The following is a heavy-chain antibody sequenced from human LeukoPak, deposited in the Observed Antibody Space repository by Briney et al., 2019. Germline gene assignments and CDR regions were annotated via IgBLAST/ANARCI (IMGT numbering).Heavy chain of an antibody. J-gene: IGHJ5*01. CDR1: GGTFSNYA. V-gene: IGHV1-69*05. CDR3: AKDDGSATMGFDS. CDR2: IIPIFRTT. Sequence: SVKVSCKASGGTFSNYAFSWVRQAPGQGLEWMGGIIPIFRTTNYAEQFQGRVTITTDESTNTAYLDLSSLRSEDTAVYYCAKDDGSATMGFDSWGQGTLVTVSS. D-gene: IGHD1-26*01.